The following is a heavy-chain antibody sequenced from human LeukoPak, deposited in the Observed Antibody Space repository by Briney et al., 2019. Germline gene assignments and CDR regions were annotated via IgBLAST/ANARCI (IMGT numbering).Heavy chain of an antibody. Sequence: SQTLSLTCAISGDSVSSNSAAWNWIRQSPSRGLEWLGRTYYRSKWYNDYAVSVKSRITINPDTSKNQFSLQLNSVTPEDTAVYYCARAKTTVTIKHTYYYYYMDVWGKGTTVTVSS. D-gene: IGHD4-17*01. CDR3: ARAKTTVTIKHTYYYYYMDV. J-gene: IGHJ6*03. CDR1: GDSVSSNSAA. V-gene: IGHV6-1*01. CDR2: TYYRSKWYN.